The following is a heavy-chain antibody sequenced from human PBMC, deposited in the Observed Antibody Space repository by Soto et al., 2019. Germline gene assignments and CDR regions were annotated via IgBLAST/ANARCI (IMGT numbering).Heavy chain of an antibody. V-gene: IGHV3-23*01. Sequence: EVQLLGSGGGLVQPGGSLRLSCAASGFTFGSYAMSWVRQIPGEGLEWVSAISGSGGTTHYADSVKGRFTVSRDNSKNTLSLQMNSLRVEDTAIYYCYPGAEYYFDSWGQGTLVTVSS. CDR2: ISGSGGTT. CDR1: GFTFGSYA. CDR3: YPGAEYYFDS. J-gene: IGHJ4*02. D-gene: IGHD3-16*01.